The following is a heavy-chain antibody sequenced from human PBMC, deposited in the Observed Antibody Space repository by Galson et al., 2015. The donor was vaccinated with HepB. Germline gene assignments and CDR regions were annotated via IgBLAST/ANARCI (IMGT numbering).Heavy chain of an antibody. CDR1: GSTFTGYY. CDR2: INPNSGGT. D-gene: IGHD3-22*01. J-gene: IGHJ6*02. Sequence: SVKVSCKASGSTFTGYYMHWVRQAPGQGLEWMGRINPNSGGTNYAQKFQGRVTMTRDTSISTAYMELSRLRSDDTAVYYCARDLRYDSSGYYYGSRFGMDVWGQGTTVTVSS. CDR3: ARDLRYDSSGYYYGSRFGMDV. V-gene: IGHV1-2*06.